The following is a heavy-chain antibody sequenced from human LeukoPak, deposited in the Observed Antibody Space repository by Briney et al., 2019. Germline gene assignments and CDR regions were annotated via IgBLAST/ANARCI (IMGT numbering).Heavy chain of an antibody. Sequence: GGSLRLSCAASGFTFSSYAMHWVRQAPGKGLEWVAVISYDGSNKYYADPVKGRFTISRDNSKNTLYLQMNSLRAEDTAVYYCASVPGGWYPNWFDPWGQGTLVTVSS. CDR3: ASVPGGWYPNWFDP. CDR2: ISYDGSNK. CDR1: GFTFSSYA. V-gene: IGHV3-30*04. D-gene: IGHD6-19*01. J-gene: IGHJ5*02.